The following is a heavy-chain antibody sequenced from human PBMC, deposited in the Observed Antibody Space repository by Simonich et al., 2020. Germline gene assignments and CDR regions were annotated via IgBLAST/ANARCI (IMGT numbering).Heavy chain of an antibody. CDR3: AGGKGWKNAFDI. CDR1: GGSFSGYY. D-gene: IGHD1-1*01. CDR2: INHSGGT. V-gene: IGHV4-34*01. Sequence: QVQLQQWGAGLLKPSETLSLTCAVYGGSFSGYYWSWIRQPPGKGLEWIGEINHSGGTNYNPALKRRVTISVDTSKNQFSLKLSSGTAADTAVYYCAGGKGWKNAFDIWGQGTMVTVSS. J-gene: IGHJ3*02.